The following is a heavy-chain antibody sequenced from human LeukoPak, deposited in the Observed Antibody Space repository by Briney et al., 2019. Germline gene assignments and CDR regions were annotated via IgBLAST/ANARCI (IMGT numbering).Heavy chain of an antibody. Sequence: SETLSLTCTVSGGSISSSTHYWGWLRQPPGKGLEWIGTIYYSGKTYYDPSLKSRVTISVDTSKNQFSLKLSSVTAADTAVYYCARRYDFWSGYYRPAPRTDTTSKTKYYFDYWGQGTLVTVSS. CDR2: IYYSGKT. J-gene: IGHJ4*02. CDR3: ARRYDFWSGYYRPAPRTDTTSKTKYYFDY. V-gene: IGHV4-39*07. D-gene: IGHD3-3*01. CDR1: GGSISSSTHY.